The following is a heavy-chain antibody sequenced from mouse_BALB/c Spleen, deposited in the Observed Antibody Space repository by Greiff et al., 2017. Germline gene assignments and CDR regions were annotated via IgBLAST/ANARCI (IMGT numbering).Heavy chain of an antibody. V-gene: IGHV1-54*01. CDR2: INPGSGGT. CDR1: GYAFTNYL. D-gene: IGHD2-1*01. CDR3: ARPLIYYGNYMAY. J-gene: IGHJ3*01. Sequence: QVQLQQSGAELVRPGTSVKVSCKASGYAFTNYLIEWVKQRPGQGLEWIGVINPGSGGTNYNEKFKGKATLTADKSSSTAYMQLSSLTSDDSAVYFCARPLIYYGNYMAYWGQGTLVTVSA.